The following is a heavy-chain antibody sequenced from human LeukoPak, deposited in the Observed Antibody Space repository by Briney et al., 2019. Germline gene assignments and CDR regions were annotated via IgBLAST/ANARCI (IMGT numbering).Heavy chain of an antibody. CDR2: IIPIFGTA. CDR3: ARGLAEHYYDSSGY. D-gene: IGHD3-22*01. J-gene: IGHJ4*02. V-gene: IGHV1-69*13. Sequence: ASVKVSCKASGGTFSSYAISWVRQAPGQGLEWMGGIIPIFGTANYAQKFQGRVTITADESTSTAYMELSSLRSEDTAVYYCARGLAEHYYDSSGYWGQGTLVTVSS. CDR1: GGTFSSYA.